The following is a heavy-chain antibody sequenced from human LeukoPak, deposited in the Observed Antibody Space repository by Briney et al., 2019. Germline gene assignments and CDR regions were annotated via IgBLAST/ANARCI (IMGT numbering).Heavy chain of an antibody. CDR2: ISSSNNFR. J-gene: IGHJ3*02. D-gene: IGHD3-22*01. V-gene: IGHV3-11*03. CDR3: ARPRYYDSSGYYFDI. Sequence: LLLTCAASGFTFSEYYMSWIRQAPGKGLEWVSYISSSNNFRNYADSVKGRFTISRDNAKNSLYLQMNSRRAEDTAVYYCARPRYYDSSGYYFDIWGQGTMVTVSS. CDR1: GFTFSEYY.